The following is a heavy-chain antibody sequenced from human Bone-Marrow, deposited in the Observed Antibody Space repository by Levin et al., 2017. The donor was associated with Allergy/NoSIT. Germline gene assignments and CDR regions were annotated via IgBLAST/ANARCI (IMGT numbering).Heavy chain of an antibody. D-gene: IGHD2-21*01. CDR3: ARDDHMAGEDF. CDR2: INPNSGGT. CDR1: GYTFTGHH. V-gene: IGHV1-2*02. J-gene: IGHJ4*02. Sequence: ASVKVSCRTSGYTFTGHHIHWWRQAPGQGLEWMGYINPNSGGTVYAWKFQDRVTLTRDTSINTAYMEVSRLRFDDTAMYYCARDDHMAGEDFWGQGTRVTVSS.